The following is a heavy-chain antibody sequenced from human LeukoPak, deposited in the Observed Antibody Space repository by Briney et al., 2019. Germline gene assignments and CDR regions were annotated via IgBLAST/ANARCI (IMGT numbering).Heavy chain of an antibody. D-gene: IGHD3-3*01. V-gene: IGHV3-23*01. J-gene: IGHJ5*02. Sequence: GGSLRLSCAASGFTFSSYAMSWVRQAPGKGLEWVSAISGSGGSTYYADSVKGRFTISRDNSKNTLYLQMNSLRAEDTAVYYCAKDPQPYYDFWSGYNSPYNWFDPWGQGTLVTVSS. CDR2: ISGSGGST. CDR3: AKDPQPYYDFWSGYNSPYNWFDP. CDR1: GFTFSSYA.